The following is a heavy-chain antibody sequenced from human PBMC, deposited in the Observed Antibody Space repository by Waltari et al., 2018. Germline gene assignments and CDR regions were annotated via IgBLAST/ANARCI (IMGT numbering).Heavy chain of an antibody. CDR3: ARMNGDYASYFDY. CDR2: IYSGGST. V-gene: IGHV3-53*01. D-gene: IGHD4-17*01. J-gene: IGHJ4*02. CDR1: GFTVSSNY. Sequence: EVQLVESGGGLIQPGGSLRLSCAASGFTVSSNYMSWVRQAPGKGLEWVSVIYSGGSTYYADSVKGRFTISRDNSKNTLYLQMNSLRAEDTAVYYCARMNGDYASYFDYWGQGTLVTVSS.